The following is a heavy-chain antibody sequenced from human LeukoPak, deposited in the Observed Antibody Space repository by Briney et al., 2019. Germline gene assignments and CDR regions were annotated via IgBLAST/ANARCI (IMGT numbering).Heavy chain of an antibody. CDR2: ISYDGSNK. CDR1: GFTFSSYT. J-gene: IGHJ6*02. V-gene: IGHV3-30-3*01. D-gene: IGHD6-19*01. CDR3: ARTAGYSSGWSHYYYYGMDV. Sequence: PGRSLRLSCAASGFTFSSYTMHWVRQAPGKGLEWVAVISYDGSNKYYADSVKGRFTISRDKSKNTVYLQMNSLRAEDTAVYYCARTAGYSSGWSHYYYYGMDVWGQGTTVTVSS.